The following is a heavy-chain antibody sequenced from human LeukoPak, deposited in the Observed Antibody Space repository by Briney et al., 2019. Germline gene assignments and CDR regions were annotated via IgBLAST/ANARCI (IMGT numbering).Heavy chain of an antibody. CDR3: ARDSVRGGRYGMDV. Sequence: GGSLRLSCAASGFTFSSYAMSWVRQAPGKGLEWVSGISSSGDNKYYADSLKGRFTISRDNAKNSLYLQMNSLRAEDTAVCYCARDSVRGGRYGMDVWGQGTTVTVSS. CDR2: ISSSGDNK. V-gene: IGHV3-21*01. CDR1: GFTFSSYA. J-gene: IGHJ6*02. D-gene: IGHD3-10*01.